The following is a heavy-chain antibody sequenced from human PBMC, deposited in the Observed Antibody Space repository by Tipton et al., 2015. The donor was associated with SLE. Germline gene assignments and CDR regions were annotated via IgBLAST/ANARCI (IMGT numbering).Heavy chain of an antibody. CDR3: ARMGYYYYYMDV. CDR2: IYYSGST. J-gene: IGHJ6*03. Sequence: TLSLTCTVSGGSISSHYWSWIRQHPGKGLEWIGYIYYSGSTYYNPSLKSRVTISVDTSKNQFSLKLSSVTAADTAVYYCARMGYYYYYMDVWGKGTTVTVSS. CDR1: GGSISSHY. V-gene: IGHV4-59*11.